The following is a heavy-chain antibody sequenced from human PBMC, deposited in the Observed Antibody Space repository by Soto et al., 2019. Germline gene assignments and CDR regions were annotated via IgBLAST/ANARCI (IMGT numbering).Heavy chain of an antibody. V-gene: IGHV3-23*01. J-gene: IGHJ6*02. Sequence: GRPLRLSCAVSGFTFSSYAMSWIRQAQGKELEWVSAISGSGGSTYYADSVKGRFTISRDNSKNTLYLQMNSLRAEDTAVYYCARAPYDFWSIYYYGMDVWGQGTTVTVSS. CDR2: ISGSGGST. CDR1: GFTFSSYA. D-gene: IGHD3-3*01. CDR3: ARAPYDFWSIYYYGMDV.